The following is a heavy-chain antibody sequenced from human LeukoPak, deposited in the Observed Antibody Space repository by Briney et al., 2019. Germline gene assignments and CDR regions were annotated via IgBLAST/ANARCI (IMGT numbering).Heavy chain of an antibody. CDR1: GFTFDDYG. Sequence: PGGSLRLSCAASGFTFDDYGMSWVRQAPGKGLEWVSGINWNGGSTGYADSVKGRFTISRDNAKNSLYLQMNSLRAEGTALYYCARIYYYDSSGSSFDYWGQGTLVTVSS. J-gene: IGHJ4*02. CDR2: INWNGGST. V-gene: IGHV3-20*04. CDR3: ARIYYYDSSGSSFDY. D-gene: IGHD3-22*01.